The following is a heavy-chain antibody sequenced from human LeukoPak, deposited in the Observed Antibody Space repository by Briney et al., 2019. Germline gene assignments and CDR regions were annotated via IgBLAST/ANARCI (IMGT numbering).Heavy chain of an antibody. CDR1: GGSFSGYY. CDR2: INHSGST. V-gene: IGHV4-34*01. Sequence: PSETLSLACAVYGGSFSGYYWSWIRQPPGKGLEWIGVINHSGSTNYIPSLKSRVTISVDTSKNQFSLKLSSVTAADTAVYYCARVSGSIYYDSSGYPHFDYWGQGTLVTVSS. J-gene: IGHJ4*02. CDR3: ARVSGSIYYDSSGYPHFDY. D-gene: IGHD3-22*01.